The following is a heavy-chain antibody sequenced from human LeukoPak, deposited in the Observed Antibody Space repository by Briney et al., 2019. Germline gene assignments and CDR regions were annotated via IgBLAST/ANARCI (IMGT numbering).Heavy chain of an antibody. Sequence: GGSLRLSCSASGFTFSSYAMHWVRQAPGKGLEWVSYISSSGSTIYYADSVKGRFTISRDNAKNSLYLQMNSLRAEDTAVYYCARARGYSYGYVAFDYWGQGTLVTVSS. CDR3: ARARGYSYGYVAFDY. V-gene: IGHV3-48*03. D-gene: IGHD5-18*01. CDR2: ISSSGSTI. CDR1: GFTFSSYA. J-gene: IGHJ4*02.